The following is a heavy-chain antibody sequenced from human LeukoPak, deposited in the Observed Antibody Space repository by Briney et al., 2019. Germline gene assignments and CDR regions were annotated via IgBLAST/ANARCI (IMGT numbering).Heavy chain of an antibody. V-gene: IGHV4-59*11. CDR2: IYSGVTT. D-gene: IGHD6-25*01. Sequence: AQTLSLTCTVSGGSTSSHFYSWIRQPPGKGMEWSGNIYSGVTTDYNPSLQSGVSISIDTSKNQLSLHLASVTAADTAVYYCSKATKRLAFDDWGRGIRDRVSS. CDR3: SKATKRLAFDD. CDR1: GGSTSSHF. J-gene: IGHJ4*02.